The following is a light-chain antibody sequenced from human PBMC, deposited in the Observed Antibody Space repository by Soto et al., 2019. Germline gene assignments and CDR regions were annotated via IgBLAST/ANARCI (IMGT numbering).Light chain of an antibody. J-gene: IGLJ1*01. V-gene: IGLV2-14*01. CDR3: SSYTSSSTLNYV. CDR1: SSDVGGYNY. CDR2: DVS. Sequence: QSALTQPAAVSGSPGQSITISCTGTSSDVGGYNYVSWYQQHPGKAPKLMIYDVSNRPSGVSNRFSGSQSGNTASLSLSGLQAEDEADYYCSSYTSSSTLNYVFGTGTKLTV.